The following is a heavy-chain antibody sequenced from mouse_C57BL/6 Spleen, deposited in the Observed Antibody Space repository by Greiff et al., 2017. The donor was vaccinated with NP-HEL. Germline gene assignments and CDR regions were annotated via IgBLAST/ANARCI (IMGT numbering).Heavy chain of an antibody. J-gene: IGHJ4*01. Sequence: EVMLVESGGDLVKPGGSLKLSCAASGFTFSSYGMSWVRQTPDKRLEWVATISSGGSYTYYPDSVKGRFTISRDNAKNTLYLQMSSLKSEDTAMYYCARPIFYYYGSSYGGAMDYWGQGTSVTVSS. CDR3: ARPIFYYYGSSYGGAMDY. CDR2: ISSGGSYT. V-gene: IGHV5-6*01. D-gene: IGHD1-1*01. CDR1: GFTFSSYG.